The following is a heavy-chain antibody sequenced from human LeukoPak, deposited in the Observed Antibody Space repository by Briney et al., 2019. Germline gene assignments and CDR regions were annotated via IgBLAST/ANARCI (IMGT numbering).Heavy chain of an antibody. CDR2: IIPIFGTA. V-gene: IGHV1-69*13. CDR3: ARDQGTGGGYYYYGMDV. J-gene: IGHJ6*04. D-gene: IGHD1-14*01. Sequence: SVKVSCKASGGTFSSYAISWVRQAPGQGLEWMGGIIPIFGTANYAQKFQGRVTITADESTSTAYMELSSLRSEDTAVCYCARDQGTGGGYYYYGMDVWGKGTTVTVSS. CDR1: GGTFSSYA.